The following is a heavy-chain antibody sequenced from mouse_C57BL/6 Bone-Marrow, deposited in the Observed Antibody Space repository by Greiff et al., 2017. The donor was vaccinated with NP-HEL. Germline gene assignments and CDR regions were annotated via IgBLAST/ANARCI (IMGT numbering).Heavy chain of an antibody. Sequence: LQQSGASVKISCKASGYAFSSYWMTWVKQRPGKGLEWIGQIYPGDGDTNYNGKFKGKATLTADKSSSTAYMQLSSLTSEDYAGDFCAEDWNYFDYGGQGTTLTVSA. V-gene: IGHV1-80*01. D-gene: IGHD4-1*01. CDR2: IYPGDGDT. J-gene: IGHJ2*01. CDR3: AEDWNYFDY. CDR1: GYAFSSYW.